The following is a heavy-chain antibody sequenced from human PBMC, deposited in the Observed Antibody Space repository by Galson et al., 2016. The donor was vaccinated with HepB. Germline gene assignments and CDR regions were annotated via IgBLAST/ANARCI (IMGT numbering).Heavy chain of an antibody. CDR2: ISYDGYDR. D-gene: IGHD1-26*01. J-gene: IGHJ4*02. CDR3: ARDLGGATPAQY. CDR1: GFTFSDYG. Sequence: SLRLSCAGSGFTFSDYGMHWVRQAPGKGLEWVAVISYDGYDRYYADSVKGRFTISRESSKNTLYLEMHSLKIEDTAVYFCARDLGGATPAQYWGQGTLVTVSS. V-gene: IGHV3-30*03.